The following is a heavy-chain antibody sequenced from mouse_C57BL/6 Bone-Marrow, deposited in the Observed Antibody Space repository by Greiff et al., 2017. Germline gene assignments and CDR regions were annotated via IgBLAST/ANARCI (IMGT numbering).Heavy chain of an antibody. V-gene: IGHV1-55*01. CDR3: ARPYYSNYWYFDV. Sequence: QVQLQQPGAELVKPGASVEMSCKASGYTFTSYWITWVKQRPGQGLEWIGDIYPGSGSTNYNEKFKSKATLSVDTSSSTAYMQLSSLTSEDSAVYYCARPYYSNYWYFDVWGTGTTVTVSS. D-gene: IGHD2-5*01. CDR1: GYTFTSYW. J-gene: IGHJ1*03. CDR2: IYPGSGST.